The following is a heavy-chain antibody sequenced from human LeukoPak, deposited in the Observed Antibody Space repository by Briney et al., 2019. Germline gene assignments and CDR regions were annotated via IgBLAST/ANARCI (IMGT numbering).Heavy chain of an antibody. V-gene: IGHV4-59*01. J-gene: IGHJ4*02. CDR1: GGSISSYY. Sequence: SETLSLTCTVSGGSISSYYWSWIRQPPGKGLEWIGYTYYSGSTNYNPSLKSRVTISVDTSKNQFSLKLSSVTAADTAVYYCARGVRGYPFDYWGQGTLVTVSS. CDR2: TYYSGST. D-gene: IGHD5-12*01. CDR3: ARGVRGYPFDY.